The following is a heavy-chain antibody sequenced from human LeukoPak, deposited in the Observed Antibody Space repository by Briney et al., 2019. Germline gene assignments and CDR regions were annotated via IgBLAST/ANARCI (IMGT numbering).Heavy chain of an antibody. Sequence: PGRSLRLSCAASGFTFSSYWMSWARQAPGKGLEWVANIKQDGSEKYYVDSVKGRFTISRDNAKNSLYLQMNSLRAEDTAVYYCARESSDFWSGYYSGGFDYWGQGTLVTVSS. CDR3: ARESSDFWSGYYSGGFDY. D-gene: IGHD3-3*01. V-gene: IGHV3-7*01. CDR2: IKQDGSEK. CDR1: GFTFSSYW. J-gene: IGHJ4*02.